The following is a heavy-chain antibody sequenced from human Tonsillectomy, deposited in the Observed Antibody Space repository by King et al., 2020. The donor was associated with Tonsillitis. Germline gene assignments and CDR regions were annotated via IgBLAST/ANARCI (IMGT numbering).Heavy chain of an antibody. J-gene: IGHJ2*01. Sequence: VQLVESGGGLVQPGGSLRLSCAASVFTFNNYGMNWVRQAPGKGLEWISYIRNNSNTIYYADSVKGRFTISRDNAKNSLFLQMNSLRAEDTAIYYCARDTSFDWDFDLWGRGTLVTVSS. CDR3: ARDTSFDWDFDL. V-gene: IGHV3-48*04. CDR2: IRNNSNTI. CDR1: VFTFNNYG.